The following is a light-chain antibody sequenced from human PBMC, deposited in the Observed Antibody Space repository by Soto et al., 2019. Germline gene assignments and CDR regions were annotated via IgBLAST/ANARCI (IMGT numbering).Light chain of an antibody. J-gene: IGKJ4*01. CDR1: QTVYNY. CDR2: DAS. V-gene: IGKV3-11*01. CDR3: QQRANWPPLN. Sequence: EIFLTHSPATLSLSPLQRAVLSCSSSQTVYNYLALYQHKPGQAPRLLIYDASKRATDIPARFSGSGSGTDSTLTISGLEPEDFAVYYCQQRANWPPLNFGGGTKVDIK.